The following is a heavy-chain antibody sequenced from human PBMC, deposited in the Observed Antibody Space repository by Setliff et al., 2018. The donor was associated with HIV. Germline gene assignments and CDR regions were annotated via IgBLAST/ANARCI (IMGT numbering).Heavy chain of an antibody. D-gene: IGHD6-19*01. Sequence: KVSCTASGYTFTSFGISWVRQAPGQGLEWMGRISAYNGNTDHAQRLQGRVTMTTDTSTRTAYMELRSLRSDDTAVYYCARAAVAGPWRKLDYWGQGTRVTVSS. J-gene: IGHJ4*02. CDR2: ISAYNGNT. CDR1: GYTFTSFG. CDR3: ARAAVAGPWRKLDY. V-gene: IGHV1-18*01.